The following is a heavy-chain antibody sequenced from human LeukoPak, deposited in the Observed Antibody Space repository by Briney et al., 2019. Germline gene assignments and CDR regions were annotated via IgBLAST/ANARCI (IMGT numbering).Heavy chain of an antibody. D-gene: IGHD2-2*01. CDR3: ARDDCSSISCYHNWFDP. CDR1: GFTFSSYW. J-gene: IGHJ5*02. Sequence: GGSLRLSCAASGFTFSSYWMSWARQAPGRGLEWVANIKQDGSEKYYVDSVKGRFTISRDNAKNSLYLQMNSLRAEDTAVYYCARDDCSSISCYHNWFDPWGQGTLVTVSS. CDR2: IKQDGSEK. V-gene: IGHV3-7*01.